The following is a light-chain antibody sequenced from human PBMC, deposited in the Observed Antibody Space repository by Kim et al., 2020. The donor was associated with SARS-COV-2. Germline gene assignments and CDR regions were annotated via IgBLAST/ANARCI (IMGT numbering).Light chain of an antibody. Sequence: SYELTRPLSVSVALGQTARLTCGGNNIQTKNVHWYRQKPGQAPVLVMYKDSKRPSRIPERFSGSNSGNTATLTITRAQAGDEADYYCQVWDSGTWVFGGG. CDR1: NIQTKN. J-gene: IGLJ3*02. V-gene: IGLV3-9*01. CDR2: KDS. CDR3: QVWDSGTWV.